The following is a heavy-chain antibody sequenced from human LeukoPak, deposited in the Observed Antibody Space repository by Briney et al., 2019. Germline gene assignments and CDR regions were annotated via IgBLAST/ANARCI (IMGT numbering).Heavy chain of an antibody. J-gene: IGHJ3*02. CDR1: GYTFTSYG. Sequence: ASVKVSCKASGYTFTSYGMSWVRQAPGQGLEWMGWISAYNGNTNYAQKLQGRVTMTTNTSTSTAYMELRSLRSDDTAVYYCARGYMVRGVGDAFDIWGQGTMVTVSS. V-gene: IGHV1-18*01. CDR2: ISAYNGNT. CDR3: ARGYMVRGVGDAFDI. D-gene: IGHD3-10*01.